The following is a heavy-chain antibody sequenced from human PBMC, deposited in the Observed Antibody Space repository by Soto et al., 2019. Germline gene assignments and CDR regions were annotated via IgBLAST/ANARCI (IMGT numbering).Heavy chain of an antibody. CDR1: GFTFISYW. CDR2: IKQDGSEK. CDR3: ARGRYDLTSDY. D-gene: IGHD4-4*01. J-gene: IGHJ4*02. Sequence: PGGSLRLSCTSSGFTFISYWMICVRQAPGKGLEWVANIKQDGSEKYYVDSVKDRFTISRDNAKNSLYLQMNSLRAEDTAVYYCARGRYDLTSDYWGQGTLVTVSS. V-gene: IGHV3-7*05.